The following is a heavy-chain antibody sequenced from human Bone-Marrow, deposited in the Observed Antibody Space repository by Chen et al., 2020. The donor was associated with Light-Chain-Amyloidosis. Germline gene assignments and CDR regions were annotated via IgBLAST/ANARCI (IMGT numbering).Heavy chain of an antibody. CDR1: GYTLTELS. J-gene: IGHJ6*03. Sequence: QVQLVQSGAEVKKPGASVKVSCQVSGYTLTELSMHWVRQAPGKGLEWMGGFDPEDGETIYAQKFQGRVTMTEDTSTDTAYMELSSLRSEDTAVYYCATGRYYYDSSGYYYDYYYMDVWGKGTTVTVSS. CDR2: FDPEDGET. V-gene: IGHV1-24*01. D-gene: IGHD3-22*01. CDR3: ATGRYYYDSSGYYYDYYYMDV.